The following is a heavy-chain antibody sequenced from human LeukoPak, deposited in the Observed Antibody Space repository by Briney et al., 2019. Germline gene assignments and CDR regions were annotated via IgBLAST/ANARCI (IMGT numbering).Heavy chain of an antibody. CDR2: ISAYNGNT. CDR3: ARTAVRYSSGWYWSRSDAFDI. CDR1: GYTFTSYG. J-gene: IGHJ3*02. D-gene: IGHD6-19*01. Sequence: ASVKVSCKASGYTFTSYGISWVRQAPGQGLEWMGWISAYNGNTNYTQKLQGRVTMTTDTSTSTAYMELRSLRSEDTAVYYCARTAVRYSSGWYWSRSDAFDIWGQGTMVTVSS. V-gene: IGHV1-18*01.